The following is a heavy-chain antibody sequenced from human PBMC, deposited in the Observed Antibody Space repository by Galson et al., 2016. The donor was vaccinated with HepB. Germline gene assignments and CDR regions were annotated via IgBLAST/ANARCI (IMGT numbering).Heavy chain of an antibody. Sequence: SLRLSCAASGFTFTNYAMTWVRQAPGKGLEWVSAITGSGGSTYYADSVKGRLTISRDNSKNTLFLQTNSLRAEDTAVYYCAKLRVPITIFGVVIIGGWFDPWGQGTLVTVSS. CDR3: AKLRVPITIFGVVIIGGWFDP. J-gene: IGHJ5*02. D-gene: IGHD3-3*01. CDR2: ITGSGGST. CDR1: GFTFTNYA. V-gene: IGHV3-23*01.